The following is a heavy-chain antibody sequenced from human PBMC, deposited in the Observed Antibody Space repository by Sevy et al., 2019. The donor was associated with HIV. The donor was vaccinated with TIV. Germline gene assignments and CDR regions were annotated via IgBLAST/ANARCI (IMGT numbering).Heavy chain of an antibody. Sequence: GGSLRLSCAASGFTFPINAVGWVRQAPGKGLEWVSLISGSGSSTYYADSVKGRFTISRDNSKNTLYLQMHSLRAEDTAVYYCASGASSSWHLDYWGQGTLVTVSS. CDR3: ASGASSSWHLDY. V-gene: IGHV3-23*01. D-gene: IGHD6-13*01. CDR1: GFTFPINA. CDR2: ISGSGSST. J-gene: IGHJ4*02.